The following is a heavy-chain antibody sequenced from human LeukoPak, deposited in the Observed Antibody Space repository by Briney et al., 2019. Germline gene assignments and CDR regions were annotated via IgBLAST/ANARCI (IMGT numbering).Heavy chain of an antibody. CDR1: GFSARTTY. V-gene: IGHV3-11*04. CDR3: AELGITMIGGV. J-gene: IGHJ6*04. D-gene: IGHD3-10*02. CDR2: ISSSGGTI. Sequence: GGSLRLSCAASGFSARTTYMSWVRQAPGKGLEWVSYISSSGGTIYYADSVKGRFTISRDNAKNSLYLQMNSLRAEDTAVYYCAELGITMIGGVWGKGTTVTVSS.